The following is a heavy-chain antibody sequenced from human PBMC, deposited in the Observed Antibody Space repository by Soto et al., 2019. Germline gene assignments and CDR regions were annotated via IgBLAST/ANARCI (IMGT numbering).Heavy chain of an antibody. CDR3: ARDPGDRNGVSV. D-gene: IGHD1-26*01. V-gene: IGHV3-66*01. Sequence: EVQVVESGGGLVQPGGSLRLSCAASGFTVSSDYMSWVRQAPGEGLEWVSVIYSGGSTYYADSVKGRFTISRDNSKNTLYLQMNSLRAEATAVYYCARDPGDRNGVSVWGQGTTVTVSS. CDR2: IYSGGST. J-gene: IGHJ6*02. CDR1: GFTVSSDY.